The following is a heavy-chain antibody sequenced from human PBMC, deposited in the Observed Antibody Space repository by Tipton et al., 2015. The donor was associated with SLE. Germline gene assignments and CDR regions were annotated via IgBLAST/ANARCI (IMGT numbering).Heavy chain of an antibody. J-gene: IGHJ6*02. Sequence: SLRLSCAVSGGSISSGSGNWWIWVRQPPGKGLEWIGEIFHTGSTSYNASLKSRVILSVDTSKNLISVRLSSVTAADTAIYYCARDRTGYGMDVWGQGTTVIVSS. CDR1: GGSISSGSGNW. CDR3: ARDRTGYGMDV. D-gene: IGHD1-14*01. V-gene: IGHV4-4*02. CDR2: IFHTGST.